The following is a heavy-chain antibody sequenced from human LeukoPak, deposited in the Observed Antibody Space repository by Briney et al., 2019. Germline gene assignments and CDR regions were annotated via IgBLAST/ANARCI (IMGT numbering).Heavy chain of an antibody. CDR2: ISLNGDTT. V-gene: IGHV3-23*01. Sequence: GGSLRLSCAVSGFSLSRNAMCWVRQAPRKGLEWVSGISLNGDTTYYADSVQGRFTISRDTSKNTLFLQMDTLRVEDTAVYYCAKEEVPNDYWGQGTLVTVSS. J-gene: IGHJ4*02. CDR3: AKEEVPNDY. CDR1: GFSLSRNA. D-gene: IGHD2-2*01.